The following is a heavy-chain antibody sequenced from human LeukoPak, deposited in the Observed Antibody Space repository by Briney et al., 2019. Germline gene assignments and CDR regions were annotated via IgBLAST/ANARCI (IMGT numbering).Heavy chain of an antibody. CDR1: GYTFTGYY. J-gene: IGHJ5*02. V-gene: IGHV1-2*02. Sequence: ASVKVSFKASGYTFTGYYMHWVRQAPGQGLEWMGWINPNSGGTNYAQKFQGRVTMTRDTSISTAYMELSRLRSDDTAVYYCARTYYDFWSGYPNWFDPWGQGILVTVSS. D-gene: IGHD3-3*01. CDR3: ARTYYDFWSGYPNWFDP. CDR2: INPNSGGT.